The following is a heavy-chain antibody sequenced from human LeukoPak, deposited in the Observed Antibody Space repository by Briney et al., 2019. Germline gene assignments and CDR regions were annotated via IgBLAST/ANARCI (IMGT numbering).Heavy chain of an antibody. J-gene: IGHJ4*02. CDR3: ARDLGYGDPPNFDY. D-gene: IGHD4-17*01. Sequence: GGSVRLSCAASGFTFSDYYMSWIRQAPGKGLEWVSYISSSGSTIYYADSVKGRFTISRDNAKNSLYLQMNSLRAEDTAVYYCARDLGYGDPPNFDYWGQGTLVTVSS. V-gene: IGHV3-11*01. CDR1: GFTFSDYY. CDR2: ISSSGSTI.